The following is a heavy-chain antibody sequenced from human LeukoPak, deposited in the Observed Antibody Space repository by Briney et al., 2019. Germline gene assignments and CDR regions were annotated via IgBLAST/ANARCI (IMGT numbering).Heavy chain of an antibody. CDR1: GYTFTGYY. V-gene: IGHV1-2*02. J-gene: IGHJ4*02. D-gene: IGHD3/OR15-3a*01. CDR2: INPNNGDT. Sequence: ASVKVSCKASGYTFTGYYMRWVRQAPGQGLEWMCWINPNNGDTHVAQTFQGRVAMTRDTSLNTVYMELSSLSSDDTAVYFCGRRGYEFSDLDNWGQGTLVTVSS. CDR3: GRRGYEFSDLDN.